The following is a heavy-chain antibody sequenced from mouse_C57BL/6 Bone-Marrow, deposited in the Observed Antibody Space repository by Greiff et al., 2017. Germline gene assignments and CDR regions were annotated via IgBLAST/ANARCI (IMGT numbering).Heavy chain of an antibody. CDR3: ARDYYGSAFAY. CDR2: INPSSGYT. V-gene: IGHV1-7*01. J-gene: IGHJ3*01. D-gene: IGHD1-1*01. CDR1: GYTFTSYW. Sequence: QVQLKQSGAELAKPGASVKLSCKASGYTFTSYWMHWVKQRPGQGLEWIGYINPSSGYTKYNQKFKGKATLTADKSSSTAYMQLSSLTYEDSAVYYCARDYYGSAFAYWGQGTLVTVSA.